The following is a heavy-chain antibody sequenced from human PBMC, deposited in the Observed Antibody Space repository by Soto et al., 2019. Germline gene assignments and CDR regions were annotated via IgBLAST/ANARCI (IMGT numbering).Heavy chain of an antibody. D-gene: IGHD3-10*01. Sequence: GGSLRLSCAASGVTFSSYWMHWVRQAPGKGLEWVSGINWNGDRTGHADSVKGRFTISRDNAKNSLYLQMNSLRAEDTALYYCARDIDYSGSGSYYTAYFEYWGQGVLVTVSS. CDR1: GVTFSSYW. V-gene: IGHV3-20*04. J-gene: IGHJ4*02. CDR2: INWNGDRT. CDR3: ARDIDYSGSGSYYTAYFEY.